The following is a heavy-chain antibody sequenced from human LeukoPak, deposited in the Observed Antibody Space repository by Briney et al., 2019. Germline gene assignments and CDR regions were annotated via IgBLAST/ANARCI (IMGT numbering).Heavy chain of an antibody. CDR2: IYYSGST. CDR3: ARDTYGGSGMNRYYYYGMDV. CDR1: GGSISSGGYY. V-gene: IGHV4-31*03. Sequence: PSQTLSLTCTVSGGSISSGGYYWSWIRQHPGKGLEWIGYIYYSGSTYYNPSLKSRVTISVDTSKNQFSLKLSSVTAADTVVYYCARDTYGGSGMNRYYYYGMDVWGQGTTVTVSS. D-gene: IGHD3-10*01. J-gene: IGHJ6*02.